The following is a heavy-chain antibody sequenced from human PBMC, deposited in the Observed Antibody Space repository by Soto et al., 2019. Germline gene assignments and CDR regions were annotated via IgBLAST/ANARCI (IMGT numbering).Heavy chain of an antibody. J-gene: IGHJ5*02. CDR1: GYTLPELP. V-gene: IGHV1-24*01. CDR3: AAQPTYFDFWSDYPPWFDP. D-gene: IGHD3-3*01. Sequence: ASVKVSCTVSGYTLPELPIHWVRQAHGKGLEWMGGFDPEDGEPIYAQKFQGRVTMTQDTSTDTAYMEMSSLTSEDTAVYYCAAQPTYFDFWSDYPPWFDPWGQGTLVTVSS. CDR2: FDPEDGEP.